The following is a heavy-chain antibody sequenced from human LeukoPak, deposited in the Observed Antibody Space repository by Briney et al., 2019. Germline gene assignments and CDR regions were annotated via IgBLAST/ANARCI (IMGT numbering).Heavy chain of an antibody. CDR2: FDPAEGGT. Sequence: ASVKVSCKVSGDTLTEVSIHWVRQAPGEGLEWMGGFDPAEGGTSYAQKFQGRVTMTEDTSTDTAYMELSSLRSEDTAVYYCATDLEWDDAFDIWGQGTMVTVSS. CDR3: ATDLEWDDAFDI. CDR1: GDTLTEVS. V-gene: IGHV1-24*01. J-gene: IGHJ3*02. D-gene: IGHD3-3*01.